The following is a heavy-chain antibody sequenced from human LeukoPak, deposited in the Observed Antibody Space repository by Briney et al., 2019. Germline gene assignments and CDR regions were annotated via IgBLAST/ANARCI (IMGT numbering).Heavy chain of an antibody. Sequence: KPSETLSLSCGVYGGSSSGYYWSWIRQPPGKGLEWIGEINPRGSTNYNPSLKSRVTLSADTSKNQFSLTLNSVTAADTAVYYCARRRLGYYFDYWGQGTLVTVSS. CDR3: ARRRLGYYFDY. CDR2: INPRGST. V-gene: IGHV4-34*01. J-gene: IGHJ4*02. CDR1: GGSSSGYY. D-gene: IGHD5-24*01.